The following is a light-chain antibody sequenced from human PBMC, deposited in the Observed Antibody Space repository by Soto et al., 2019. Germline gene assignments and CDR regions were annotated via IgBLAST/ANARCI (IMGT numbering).Light chain of an antibody. CDR1: SSNIGNDY. CDR2: DSS. J-gene: IGLJ2*01. CDR3: GTWDSSLSAEI. V-gene: IGLV1-51*01. Sequence: QSVLTQPPSVSAAPGQKVTISCSGSSSNIGNDYVSWYQHLPGTAPKLLIYDSSKRASGIPDRFSGSRSGTSATLGITGVQTGDEADYYCGTWDSSLSAEIFGGGT.